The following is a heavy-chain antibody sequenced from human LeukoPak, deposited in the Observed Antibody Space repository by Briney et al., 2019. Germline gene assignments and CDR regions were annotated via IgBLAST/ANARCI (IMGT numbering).Heavy chain of an antibody. CDR1: GGSISSSSYY. CDR3: AIAAAAGKGLNWFDP. CDR2: IYYSGST. D-gene: IGHD6-13*01. Sequence: SETLSLTCTVPGGSISSSSYYWGWIRQPPGKGLEWIGSIYYSGSTYYNPSLKSRVTISVDTSKNQFSLKLSSVTAADTAVYYCAIAAAAGKGLNWFDPWGQGTLVTVSS. V-gene: IGHV4-39*01. J-gene: IGHJ5*02.